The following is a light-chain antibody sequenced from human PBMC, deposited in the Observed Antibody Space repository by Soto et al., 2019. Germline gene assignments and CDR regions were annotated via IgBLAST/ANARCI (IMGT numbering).Light chain of an antibody. CDR1: SSDVGGYED. V-gene: IGLV2-14*01. CDR2: DVS. CDR3: CSYTSSSTVV. J-gene: IGLJ2*01. Sequence: QSALTQPASVSGSPGQSITISCTGTSSDVGGYEDVSWYQQHPGTAPKLVIYDVSNRPSGVSNRFSGSKSGNTASLTISGLQAEDEADYYSCSYTSSSTVVFGGGTKLTVL.